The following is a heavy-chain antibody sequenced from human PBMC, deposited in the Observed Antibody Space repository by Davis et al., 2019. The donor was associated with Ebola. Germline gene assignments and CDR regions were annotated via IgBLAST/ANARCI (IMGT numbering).Heavy chain of an antibody. CDR3: ARGSYFVY. CDR2: ISYDGSNK. V-gene: IGHV3-30-3*01. J-gene: IGHJ4*02. CDR1: GFTFSSYA. Sequence: PGGSLRLSCAASGFTFSSYAMHWVRQAPGKGLEWVAVISYDGSNKYYADSVKGRFTISRDNSKNTLYLQMNSLRAEDTAVYYCARGSYFVYWGQGTLVTVSS.